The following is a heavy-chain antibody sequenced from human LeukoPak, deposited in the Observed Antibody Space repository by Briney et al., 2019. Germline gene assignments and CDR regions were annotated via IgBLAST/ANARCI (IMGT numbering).Heavy chain of an antibody. CDR1: GFAFDDYA. CDR3: AKSRGYLGYFDY. CDR2: ISWNSGSI. D-gene: IGHD5-18*01. V-gene: IGHV3-9*03. Sequence: GGSLRLSCAASGFAFDDYAMHWVRQAPGKGLEWVSGISWNSGSIGYADSVKGRFTISRDNAKNSLYLQMNSLRAEDMALYYCAKSRGYLGYFDYWGQGTIVTVSS. J-gene: IGHJ4*02.